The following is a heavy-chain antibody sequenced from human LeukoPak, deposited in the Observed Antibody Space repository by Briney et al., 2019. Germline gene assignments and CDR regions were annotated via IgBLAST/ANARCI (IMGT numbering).Heavy chain of an antibody. CDR1: GGTFSSYA. D-gene: IGHD2-2*01. J-gene: IGHJ6*02. CDR3: ARDSYDWIAPAAPGYYYYYGMDV. Sequence: GASVKVSCKASGGTFSSYAISWVRQAPGQGLEWMGRIIPIFGIANYAQKFQGRVTITADKSTSTAYMELSSLRSEDTAVYYCARDSYDWIAPAAPGYYYYYGMDVWGQGTTVTVSS. CDR2: IIPIFGIA. V-gene: IGHV1-69*04.